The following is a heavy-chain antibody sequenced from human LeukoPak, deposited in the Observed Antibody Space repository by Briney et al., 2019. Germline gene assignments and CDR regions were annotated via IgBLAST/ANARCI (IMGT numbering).Heavy chain of an antibody. Sequence: ASVKVSCKASGYTFTGYYMHGVRQAPGQGLEWMGWINPNSGGTNYAQKFQGWVTMTRDTSISTAYMELSRLRSDDTAVYYCATDQPLSGSPDAFDIWGQGIMVTVSS. D-gene: IGHD1-26*01. J-gene: IGHJ3*02. V-gene: IGHV1-2*04. CDR2: INPNSGGT. CDR3: ATDQPLSGSPDAFDI. CDR1: GYTFTGYY.